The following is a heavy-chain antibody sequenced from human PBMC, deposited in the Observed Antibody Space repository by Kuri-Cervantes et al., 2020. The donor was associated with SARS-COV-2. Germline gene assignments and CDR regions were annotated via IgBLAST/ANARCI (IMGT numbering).Heavy chain of an antibody. CDR3: GTGSTSCWYRRDFDF. CDR2: FKSKAAGGTI. V-gene: IGHV3-15*01. J-gene: IGHJ4*02. Sequence: GESQRLSCAASGFTFSNAWMSWVRQTPGKGLEWVGRFKSKAAGGTIVYAAPVQGRFTISRDDSRNTLYLQMNSLKTEDTGVDYCGTGSTSCWYRRDFDFWGLGTLVTVSS. CDR1: GFTFSNAW. D-gene: IGHD2-2*01.